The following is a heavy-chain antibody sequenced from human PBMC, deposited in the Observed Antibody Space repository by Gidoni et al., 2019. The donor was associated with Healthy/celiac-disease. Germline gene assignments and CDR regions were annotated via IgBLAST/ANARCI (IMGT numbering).Heavy chain of an antibody. J-gene: IGHJ4*02. CDR2: IKSKTDGGTP. D-gene: IGHD2-15*01. Sequence: EVQLVESGGGLVKPGGSLRLSCAASGFTFSDAWMTWVRQAPGKGLEWVGRIKSKTDGGTPDYAAPVKGRFTISRDDSKNTLYLQMNSLKTEDTAVYYCTTVSVVRYFDYRGQGILVTVSS. V-gene: IGHV3-15*01. CDR3: TTVSVVRYFDY. CDR1: GFTFSDAW.